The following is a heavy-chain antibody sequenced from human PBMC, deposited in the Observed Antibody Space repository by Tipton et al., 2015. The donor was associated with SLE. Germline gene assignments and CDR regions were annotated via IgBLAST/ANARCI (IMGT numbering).Heavy chain of an antibody. J-gene: IGHJ4*02. D-gene: IGHD1-1*01. Sequence: TLSLTCTVSGGSISSSSYYWGWIRQPPGKGLEWIGSIYYSGSTYYNPSPKSRVTISVDTSKNQFSLKLSSVTAADTAVYYCARFELDSGGGDYWGQGTLVTVSS. CDR1: GGSISSSSYY. CDR3: ARFELDSGGGDY. CDR2: IYYSGST. V-gene: IGHV4-39*01.